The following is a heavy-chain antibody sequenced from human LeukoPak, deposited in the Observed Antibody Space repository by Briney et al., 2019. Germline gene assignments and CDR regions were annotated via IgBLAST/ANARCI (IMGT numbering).Heavy chain of an antibody. D-gene: IGHD1-26*01. CDR2: FDPEDGET. Sequence: ASVKVSCKVSGYTLTELPMHWVRQAPGKGLEWMGGFDPEDGETIYAQKFQGRVTMTEDTSTDTAYMELSSLRSEDTAVYYCATEPRHSGSYYRGMDVWGQGTTVTVSS. CDR1: GYTLTELP. J-gene: IGHJ6*02. V-gene: IGHV1-24*01. CDR3: ATEPRHSGSYYRGMDV.